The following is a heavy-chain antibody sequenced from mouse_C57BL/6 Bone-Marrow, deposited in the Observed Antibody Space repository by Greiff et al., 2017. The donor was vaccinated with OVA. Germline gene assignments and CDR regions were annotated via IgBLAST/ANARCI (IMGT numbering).Heavy chain of an antibody. CDR2: IYPGSGNI. CDR1: GYTFTDYY. J-gene: IGHJ2*01. D-gene: IGHD2-2*01. V-gene: IGHV1-76*01. Sequence: VKLVESGAELVRPGASVKLSCKASGYTFTDYYISWVKQRPGQGLEWIARIYPGSGNIYYNAKFKCKATLTAEKSSSTAYMRLSSLTSDDSAVYFCARSERLRDYFDYWGQGTTLTVSS. CDR3: ARSERLRDYFDY.